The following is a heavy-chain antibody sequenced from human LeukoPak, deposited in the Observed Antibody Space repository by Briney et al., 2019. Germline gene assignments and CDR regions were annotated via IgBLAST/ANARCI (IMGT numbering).Heavy chain of an antibody. CDR1: GYTFTGYY. CDR3: ARARGAGFYFSFDP. CDR2: INPNSGGT. Sequence: ASVEVSCKASGYTFTGYYMHWVRQAPGQGLEWMGWINPNSGGTNYAQKFQGRVTMTRDTSISTAYMELSRLRSDDTAVYYCARARGAGFYFSFDPWGQGTLVTVSS. V-gene: IGHV1-2*02. J-gene: IGHJ5*02. D-gene: IGHD2/OR15-2a*01.